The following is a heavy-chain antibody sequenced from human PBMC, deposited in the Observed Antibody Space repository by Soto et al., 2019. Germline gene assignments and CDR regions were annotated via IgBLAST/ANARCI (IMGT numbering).Heavy chain of an antibody. CDR2: IWYDGSNK. J-gene: IGHJ4*02. V-gene: IGHV3-33*01. Sequence: GGSLRLSCAASGFTFSSYGMHWVRQAPGKGLEWVAVIWYDGSNKYYADSVKGRFTISRDNSKNTLYLQMNSLRAEDTAVYYCARVVYCSSTSCYAGLPDYWGQGTLVTVSS. CDR1: GFTFSSYG. CDR3: ARVVYCSSTSCYAGLPDY. D-gene: IGHD2-2*01.